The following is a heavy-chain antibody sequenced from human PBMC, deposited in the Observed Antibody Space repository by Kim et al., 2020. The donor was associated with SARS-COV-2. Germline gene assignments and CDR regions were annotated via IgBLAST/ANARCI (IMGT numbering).Heavy chain of an antibody. J-gene: IGHJ4*02. Sequence: YADAEKGRFTFSRDNAKYTLYLQMNRLRAEDTAVYYCAREGGYSLYYFDYWGQGTLVTVSS. V-gene: IGHV3-30*01. D-gene: IGHD3-22*01. CDR3: AREGGYSLYYFDY.